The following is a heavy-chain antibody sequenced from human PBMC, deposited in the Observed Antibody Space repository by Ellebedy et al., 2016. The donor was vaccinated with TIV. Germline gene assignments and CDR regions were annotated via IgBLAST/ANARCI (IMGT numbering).Heavy chain of an antibody. D-gene: IGHD1-26*01. J-gene: IGHJ4*02. Sequence: SETLSLTXAVYGGSFSGYYWSWIRQPPGKGLEWIGEINHSGSTNYNPSLKSRVTISVDTSKNQFSLKLSSVTAADTAVYYCARGETEVGATTVVHWGQGTLVTVSS. CDR2: INHSGST. CDR1: GGSFSGYY. V-gene: IGHV4-34*01. CDR3: ARGETEVGATTVVH.